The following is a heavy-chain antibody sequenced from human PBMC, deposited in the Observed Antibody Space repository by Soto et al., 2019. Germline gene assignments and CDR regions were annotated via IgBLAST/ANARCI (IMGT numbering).Heavy chain of an antibody. CDR1: GGSISSGGYY. V-gene: IGHV4-31*03. CDR3: ARERRYFDWLLTYGMDV. Sequence: ASETMSLTYTVSGGSISSGGYYWIWIRQHPGKGLEWIGYIYYSGSTYYNPSLKSRVTISVDTSKNQFSLKLSSVTAADTAVYYCARERRYFDWLLTYGMDVWVQGTTVTVSS. D-gene: IGHD3-9*01. CDR2: IYYSGST. J-gene: IGHJ6*02.